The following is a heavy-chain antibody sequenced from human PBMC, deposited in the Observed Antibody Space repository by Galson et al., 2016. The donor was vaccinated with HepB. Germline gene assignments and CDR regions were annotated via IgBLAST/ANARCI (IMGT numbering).Heavy chain of an antibody. CDR2: IHPNGGTT. V-gene: IGHV1-46*01. CDR1: GYTFTSYY. Sequence: SVKVSCKASGYTFTSYYLHWVRQAPGQGLEWMGMIHPNGGTTSYAQKFQGRVTITRDTSTTTVHMELSSLRSDDTAVYYCARDGSRAAAGIAFWGQGTRVTVSS. J-gene: IGHJ4*02. CDR3: ARDGSRAAAGIAF. D-gene: IGHD6-13*01.